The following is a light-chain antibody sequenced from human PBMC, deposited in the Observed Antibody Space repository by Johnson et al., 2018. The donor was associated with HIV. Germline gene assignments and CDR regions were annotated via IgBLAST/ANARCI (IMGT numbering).Light chain of an antibody. CDR2: DNN. Sequence: QSVLTQPPSVSAAPGQKVTISCSGSSSNIGNNYVSWYRQLPGTAPKLLIYDNNKRPSGIPDRFSGSKSGTSATLGITGLQTGDEADYYCGTWDNSLSSYVFGTGTKVTVL. CDR1: SSNIGNNY. CDR3: GTWDNSLSSYV. V-gene: IGLV1-51*01. J-gene: IGLJ1*01.